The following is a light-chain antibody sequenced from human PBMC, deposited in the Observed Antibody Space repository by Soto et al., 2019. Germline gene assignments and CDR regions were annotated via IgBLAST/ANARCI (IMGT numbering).Light chain of an antibody. CDR3: QQRET. J-gene: IGKJ3*01. CDR2: ATS. CDR1: QAIHSY. Sequence: DIQMTQSPSSLSASVGDRVTITCRASQAIHSYLNWYQQKPGKAPNLLIFATSTLQSGFPSRFSGSRSGTDVTLTISSLQPADFATYDCQQRETFGRGTKVDIK. V-gene: IGKV1-39*01.